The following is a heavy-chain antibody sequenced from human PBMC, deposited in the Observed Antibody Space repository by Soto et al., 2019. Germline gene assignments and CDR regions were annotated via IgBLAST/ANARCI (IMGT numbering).Heavy chain of an antibody. J-gene: IGHJ6*02. Sequence: QVQLVQSGAEVKKPGSSVKVSCKASGGTFSSYAISWVRQAPGQGLEWMGGILPISGTANYAQKFQGRVTITADEYTSTAYMELSSLRSEDTAVYYCARSQGSSTSLEIYYYYYYGMDVWVQGTTVTVSS. D-gene: IGHD2-2*01. CDR2: ILPISGTA. CDR1: GGTFSSYA. CDR3: ARSQGSSTSLEIYYYYYYGMDV. V-gene: IGHV1-69*01.